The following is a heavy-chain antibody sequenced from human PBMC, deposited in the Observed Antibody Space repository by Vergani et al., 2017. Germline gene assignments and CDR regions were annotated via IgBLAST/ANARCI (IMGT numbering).Heavy chain of an antibody. V-gene: IGHV3-9*01. CDR1: GFTFDDYA. D-gene: IGHD4-17*01. CDR3: AKDYGDSYYYYYMDV. Sequence: EVQLVESGGGLVQPGRSLRLSCAASGFTFDDYAMHWVRQAPGKGLEWVSGISWNSGSIGYADSVKGRFTISRDNAKNSLYLQMYSLRAEDTALYYCAKDYGDSYYYYYMDVWGKWTTVTVSS. CDR2: ISWNSGSI. J-gene: IGHJ6*03.